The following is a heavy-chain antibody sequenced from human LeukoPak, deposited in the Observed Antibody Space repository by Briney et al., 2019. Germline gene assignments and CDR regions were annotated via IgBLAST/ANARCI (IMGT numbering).Heavy chain of an antibody. J-gene: IGHJ1*01. Sequence: GGSLRLSCTASGFTFNSYWMSWVRQAPGKGLEWVANIKHDGSEKNYVDSVKGRFTISRDNAKNSVFLQMNSLRVEDTAVYFCAKDSSGWYPASQHWGQGTLVTVSS. V-gene: IGHV3-7*01. CDR2: IKHDGSEK. CDR1: GFTFNSYW. CDR3: AKDSSGWYPASQH. D-gene: IGHD6-19*01.